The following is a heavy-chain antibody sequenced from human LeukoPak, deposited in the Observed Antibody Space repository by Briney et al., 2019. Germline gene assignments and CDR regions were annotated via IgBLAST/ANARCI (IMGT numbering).Heavy chain of an antibody. J-gene: IGHJ6*02. Sequence: GASVKVSCKASGYTFTSYGISWVRQAPGQGLEWMGWISACNGNTNYAQKLQGRVTMTTDTSTSTAYMELRSLRSDDTAVYYCARDWTATVPKPYYYYYGMDVWGQGTTVTVSS. CDR1: GYTFTSYG. CDR3: ARDWTATVPKPYYYYYGMDV. D-gene: IGHD4-17*01. CDR2: ISACNGNT. V-gene: IGHV1-18*01.